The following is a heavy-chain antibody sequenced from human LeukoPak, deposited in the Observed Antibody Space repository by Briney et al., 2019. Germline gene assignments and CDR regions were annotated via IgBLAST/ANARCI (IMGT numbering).Heavy chain of an antibody. D-gene: IGHD2-15*01. V-gene: IGHV4-31*03. J-gene: IGHJ4*02. CDR3: ARVVVAARSIDY. CDR1: GGSISSGGYY. CDR2: IYYSGGT. Sequence: SETLSLTCTVSGGSISSGGYYWSWIRQHPGKGLEWIGYIYYSGGTYYNPSLKSRVTISVDTSKNQFSLKLSSVTAADTAVYYCARVVVAARSIDYWGQGTLVTVSS.